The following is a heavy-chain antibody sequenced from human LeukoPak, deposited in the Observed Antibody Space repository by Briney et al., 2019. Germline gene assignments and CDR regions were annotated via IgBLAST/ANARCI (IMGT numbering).Heavy chain of an antibody. CDR1: AYTFTGYY. CDR3: ARGARTERYYYYMDV. V-gene: IGHV1-2*02. CDR2: IYPNSGGT. Sequence: ASVKVSCKASAYTFTGYYMHWVRQAPGQGLEWMGWIYPNSGGTNYAQKFQGRVTMTRDTSISTAYMELRSLRSDDTAVYYCARGARTERYYYYMDVWGKGTTVTVSS. J-gene: IGHJ6*03. D-gene: IGHD5-24*01.